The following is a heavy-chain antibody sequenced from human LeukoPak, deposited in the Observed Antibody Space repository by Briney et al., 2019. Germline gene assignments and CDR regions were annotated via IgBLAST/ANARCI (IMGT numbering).Heavy chain of an antibody. CDR3: AVLPRTTRGY. CDR1: GFTFSSYA. J-gene: IGHJ4*02. D-gene: IGHD4-17*01. Sequence: GGSLRLSCSASGFTFSSYAMHWVRQAPGKGLEYVSAISSNGGSTYYADSVKGRFTISRDNAKNSLSLQMNSLRAEDTAVYYCAVLPRTTRGYWGQGTLVTVSS. CDR2: ISSNGGST. V-gene: IGHV3-64*04.